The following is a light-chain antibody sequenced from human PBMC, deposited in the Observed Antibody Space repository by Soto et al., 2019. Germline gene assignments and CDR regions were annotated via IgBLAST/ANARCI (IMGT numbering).Light chain of an antibody. V-gene: IGKV3-11*01. CDR3: QQRSDWPIT. J-gene: IGKJ5*01. Sequence: EIVLTQSPATLSLSPGERATLSCRASQSVSSYLAWYQQKPGQAPRLLIYDASNRATGIPARFSGSGSGTDSTLTISSIQPYDFAVTYYQQRSDWPITFGQGTRLEIK. CDR1: QSVSSY. CDR2: DAS.